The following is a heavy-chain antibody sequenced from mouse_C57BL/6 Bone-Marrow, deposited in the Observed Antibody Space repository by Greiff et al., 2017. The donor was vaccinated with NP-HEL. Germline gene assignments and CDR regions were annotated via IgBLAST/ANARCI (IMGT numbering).Heavy chain of an antibody. J-gene: IGHJ1*03. D-gene: IGHD1-1*01. CDR2: ISYSGST. V-gene: IGHV3-8*01. CDR3: ARSSYYGSSTYWYFDV. CDR1: GYSITSDY. Sequence: EVQGVESGPGLAKPSQTLSLPCSVTGYSITSDYWNWIRKFPGNKLEYMGYISYSGSTYYNPSLKSRISITRDTSKNQYYLQLNSVTTEDTATYYCARSSYYGSSTYWYFDVWGTGTTVTVSS.